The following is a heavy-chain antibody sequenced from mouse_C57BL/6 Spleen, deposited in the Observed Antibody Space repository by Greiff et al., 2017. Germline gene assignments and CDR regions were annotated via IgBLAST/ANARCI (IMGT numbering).Heavy chain of an antibody. Sequence: VQLQQPGTELVKPGASVKLSCKASGYTFTSYWMHWVKQRPGQGLEWIGNINPSNGGTNYNEKFKSKATLTVDKSSSTAYMQLSSLTSEDSAVYFCAKYYYGSSYGYWYFDVWGTGTTVTVSS. CDR1: GYTFTSYW. V-gene: IGHV1-53*01. D-gene: IGHD1-1*01. CDR3: AKYYYGSSYGYWYFDV. CDR2: INPSNGGT. J-gene: IGHJ1*03.